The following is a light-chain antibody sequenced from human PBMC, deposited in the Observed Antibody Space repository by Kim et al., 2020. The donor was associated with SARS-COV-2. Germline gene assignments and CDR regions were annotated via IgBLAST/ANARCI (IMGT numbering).Light chain of an antibody. Sequence: SYELTQPPSVSVSPGQTASITCSGDKLGDKYACWYQQKPGQSPVLVIYRDTKRPSGIPERFSGPNSGNTATLTISGTQAMDEADYYCQAWDSSIVVFGVG. V-gene: IGLV3-1*01. CDR3: QAWDSSIVV. J-gene: IGLJ2*01. CDR2: RDT. CDR1: KLGDKY.